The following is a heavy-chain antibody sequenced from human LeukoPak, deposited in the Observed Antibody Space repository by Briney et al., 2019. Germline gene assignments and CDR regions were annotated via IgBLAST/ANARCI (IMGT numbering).Heavy chain of an antibody. CDR2: ISSSSSTI. Sequence: GGSLRLSCAASGFTFSSYSMNWVRQAPGKGLEWVSYISSSSSTIYYADSVKGRFTISRDNAKNSLYLQMNSLRAEDTAVYYCARDVDIVATPHYFDYWGQGTLVTVSS. CDR3: ARDVDIVATPHYFDY. D-gene: IGHD5-12*01. J-gene: IGHJ4*02. V-gene: IGHV3-48*04. CDR1: GFTFSSYS.